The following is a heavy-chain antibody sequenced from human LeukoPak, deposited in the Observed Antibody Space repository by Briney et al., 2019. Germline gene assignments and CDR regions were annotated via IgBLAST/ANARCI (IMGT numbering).Heavy chain of an antibody. CDR3: AKVPHDFWSGPYYYMDV. J-gene: IGHJ6*03. Sequence: GGSLRLSCAASGFTFSSYAMSWVRQAPGKGLEWVSAISGSGGSTYYADSVKGRFTISRDNSKNTLYLQMNSLRAEDTAVYYCAKVPHDFWSGPYYYMDVWGKGTTVTVSS. CDR2: ISGSGGST. V-gene: IGHV3-23*01. CDR1: GFTFSSYA. D-gene: IGHD3-3*01.